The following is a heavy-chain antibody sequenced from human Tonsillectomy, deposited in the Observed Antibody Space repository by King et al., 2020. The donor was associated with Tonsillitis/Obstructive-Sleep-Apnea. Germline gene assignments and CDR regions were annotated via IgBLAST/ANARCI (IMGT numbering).Heavy chain of an antibody. Sequence: VQLQQWGAGLLKPSETPSLNCVVYGGSFRGYYWSWIRQPPGKGLEWIGEINHSGSTDYNPSLKSRVTISVDTSKNQFSLKLSSVTAADTAVYYCARLDYGDPNWYFDLWGRGTLVTVSS. CDR1: GGSFRGYY. J-gene: IGHJ2*01. CDR2: INHSGST. V-gene: IGHV4-34*01. D-gene: IGHD4-17*01. CDR3: ARLDYGDPNWYFDL.